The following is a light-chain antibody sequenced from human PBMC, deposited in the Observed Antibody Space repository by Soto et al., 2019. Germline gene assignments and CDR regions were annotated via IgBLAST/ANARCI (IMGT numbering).Light chain of an antibody. Sequence: AVQMTQSPSYLSASVGARVTITCRASPAIRSDLGWYQMKPGKVPKLLLYAPSILQGGVPSRFIGRGYGADFTLTISSLQPEDFATYYGLQDYNYPLTFGQGTKVEI. CDR1: PAIRSD. CDR3: LQDYNYPLT. CDR2: APS. V-gene: IGKV1-6*01. J-gene: IGKJ1*01.